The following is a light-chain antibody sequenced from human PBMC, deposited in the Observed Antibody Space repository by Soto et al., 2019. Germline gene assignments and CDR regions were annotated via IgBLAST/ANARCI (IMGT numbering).Light chain of an antibody. J-gene: IGLJ2*01. V-gene: IGLV1-40*01. CDR2: GNS. CDR3: QSYDSSLSGLL. Sequence: QPVLTQPPSVSGAPGQRVTISCTGSSSNIGAGYDVHWYQQLPGTAPKLLIYGNSNRPSGVPDRFSGSKSGTSASLAITGLQPEDEADYYCQSYDSSLSGLLFGGGTKLTVL. CDR1: SSNIGAGYD.